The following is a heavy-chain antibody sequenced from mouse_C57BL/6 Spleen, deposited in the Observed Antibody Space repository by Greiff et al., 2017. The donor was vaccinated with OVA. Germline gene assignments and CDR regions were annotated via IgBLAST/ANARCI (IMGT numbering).Heavy chain of an antibody. Sequence: QVQLQQPGTELVKPGASVKLSCKASGYTFTSYWMHWVKQRPGQGLEWIGNINPGNGGTNYNEKFKSKATMTVDKSSSTAYMRLSSLTSEDSAVYYCARSGGYDDYFDYWGQGTTLTVSS. CDR3: ARSGGYDDYFDY. CDR2: INPGNGGT. CDR1: GYTFTSYW. D-gene: IGHD2-2*01. V-gene: IGHV1-53*01. J-gene: IGHJ2*01.